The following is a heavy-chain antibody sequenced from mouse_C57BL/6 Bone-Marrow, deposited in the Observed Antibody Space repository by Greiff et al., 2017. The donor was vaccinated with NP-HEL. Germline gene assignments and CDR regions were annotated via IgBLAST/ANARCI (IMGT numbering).Heavy chain of an antibody. J-gene: IGHJ3*01. D-gene: IGHD1-1*01. V-gene: IGHV14-4*01. Sequence: EVQLQQSGAELVRPGASVKLSCTASGFNIKDDYMHWVKQRPEQGLEWIGWIDPENGDTEYASKFQGKATITADTSSNTAYLQLSSLTSEDTAVYYCTPITTVVAPCAYWGQGTLVTVSA. CDR2: IDPENGDT. CDR3: TPITTVVAPCAY. CDR1: GFNIKDDY.